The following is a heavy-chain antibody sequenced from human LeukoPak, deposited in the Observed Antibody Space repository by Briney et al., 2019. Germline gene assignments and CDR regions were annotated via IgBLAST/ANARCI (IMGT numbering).Heavy chain of an antibody. CDR1: GFSFSNYW. V-gene: IGHV3-74*01. CDR2: TNSDGSST. D-gene: IGHD2-15*01. CDR3: ARDGYCSGGRCYGKDY. Sequence: GGSLRLSCAASGFSFSNYWMHWVRQAPGKGLVWVSRTNSDGSSTSYADSVKGRFTISRDNAKNTLYLQVNSLRAEDTAVYYCARDGYCSGGRCYGKDYWGQGTLVTVSS. J-gene: IGHJ4*02.